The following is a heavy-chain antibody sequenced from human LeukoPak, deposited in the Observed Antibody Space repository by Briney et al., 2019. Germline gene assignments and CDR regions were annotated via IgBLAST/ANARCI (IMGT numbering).Heavy chain of an antibody. CDR1: GGSISSYY. D-gene: IGHD6-19*01. CDR3: ARRGYSNGSFDS. Sequence: NPSETLSLTCTVSGGSISSYYWSWIRQSPGKGLECIGYIYYSGSTTYNPSLKSRVTISVDTSKNQFSLKLNSVTAADTAVYYCARRGYSNGSFDSWGQGTLVTVSS. V-gene: IGHV4-59*08. J-gene: IGHJ4*02. CDR2: IYYSGST.